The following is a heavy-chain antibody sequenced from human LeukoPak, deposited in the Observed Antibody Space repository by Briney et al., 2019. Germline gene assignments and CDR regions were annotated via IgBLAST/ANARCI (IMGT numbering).Heavy chain of an antibody. V-gene: IGHV3-30-3*01. Sequence: GGSLRLSCAASGFTFSSYAMHWVRQAPGKGLEWVAVISYDGSNKYYADSVEGRFTISRDNSKNTLYLQMNSLRAEDTAVYYCAKGAGYSSNWNFDYWGQGTLVTVSS. D-gene: IGHD6-13*01. CDR3: AKGAGYSSNWNFDY. CDR1: GFTFSSYA. CDR2: ISYDGSNK. J-gene: IGHJ4*02.